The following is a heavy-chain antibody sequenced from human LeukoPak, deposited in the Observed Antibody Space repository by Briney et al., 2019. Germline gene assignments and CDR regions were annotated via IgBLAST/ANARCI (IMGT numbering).Heavy chain of an antibody. V-gene: IGHV4-38-2*01. CDR2: IYYSGNN. Sequence: SETLSLTCGVSGYPIPNCYYWAWIRQPPGEGLEWNGNIYYSGNNYDNPSLKSRVTISVDTSKNQFSQMVSSVTAADTAVYYCARRYSNYLFDYWGQGTLVTVSS. J-gene: IGHJ4*02. CDR3: ARRYSNYLFDY. D-gene: IGHD4-11*01. CDR1: GYPIPNCYY.